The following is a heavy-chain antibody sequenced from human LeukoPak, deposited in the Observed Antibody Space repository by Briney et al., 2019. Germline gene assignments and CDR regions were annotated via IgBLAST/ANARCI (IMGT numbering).Heavy chain of an antibody. Sequence: GGSLRLSCAASGFTFSSYAMSWVRQAPGKGLEWVSAISGSGGSTYYADSVKGRFTISRDNSKNTLYLQMNSLRAEDTAVYYCARRIGLRYFDWPYAFDIWGQGTMVTVSS. CDR3: ARRIGLRYFDWPYAFDI. V-gene: IGHV3-23*01. CDR1: GFTFSSYA. J-gene: IGHJ3*02. CDR2: ISGSGGST. D-gene: IGHD3-9*01.